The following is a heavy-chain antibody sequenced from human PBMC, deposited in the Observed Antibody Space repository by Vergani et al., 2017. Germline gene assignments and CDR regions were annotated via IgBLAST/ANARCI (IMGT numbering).Heavy chain of an antibody. CDR1: GFIFSDYY. D-gene: IGHD1/OR15-1a*01. Sequence: QVQLVEWGGGVVQPGGSLRLPCAASGFIFSDYYMTWIRQTPGKGLEWLAHISDGGETKMYAESLKGRFTVSRDNTKNLLILQMKTLKVDDTATYYCGRKQSPASLMDKPIDIWGQGTLVTVSS. J-gene: IGHJ5*02. CDR2: ISDGGETK. CDR3: GRKQSPASLMDKPIDI. V-gene: IGHV3-11*01.